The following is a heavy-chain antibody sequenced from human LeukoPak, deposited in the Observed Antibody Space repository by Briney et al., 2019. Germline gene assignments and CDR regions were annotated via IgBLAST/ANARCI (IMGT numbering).Heavy chain of an antibody. J-gene: IGHJ4*02. CDR1: GFTFSAYA. V-gene: IGHV3-23*01. CDR2: IRGNSERT. D-gene: IGHD6-19*01. CDR3: AREQSGTRGWYTVDY. Sequence: GGSLRLSCAASGFTFSAYAITWVRQAPGKGLEWVSAIRGNSERTYYADSVRGRFTISRDNCKDTVYLQISSLRVEDTAVYYCAREQSGTRGWYTVDYWGQGTLVAVSS.